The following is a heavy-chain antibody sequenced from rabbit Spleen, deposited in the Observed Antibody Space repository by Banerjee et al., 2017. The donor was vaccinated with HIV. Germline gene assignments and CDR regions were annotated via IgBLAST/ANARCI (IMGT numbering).Heavy chain of an antibody. CDR3: ARDLVGVIGWNFYL. D-gene: IGHD1-1*01. Sequence: QSLEESGGDLVKPGASLTLTCTASGVSFSSNYYICWVRQAPGKGLEWIACINAATAKPVYATWAKGRFTISRTSSTTVTLRMTSLTAADTATYFCARDLVGVIGWNFYLWGPGTLVTVS. V-gene: IGHV1S40*01. CDR1: GVSFSSNYY. CDR2: INAATAKP. J-gene: IGHJ4*01.